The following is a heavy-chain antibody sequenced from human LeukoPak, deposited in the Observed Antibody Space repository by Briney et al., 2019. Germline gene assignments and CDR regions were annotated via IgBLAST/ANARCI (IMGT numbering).Heavy chain of an antibody. CDR1: GYIFTSYG. Sequence: ASVKVSCKASGYIFTSYGISWVRQAPGQGLEWMGWISTYNGNTNYAQDFQDRVTMTTDTSTTTAYMELRSLRSDDTAVYYCARDQTTVTPIDYWGQGTLITVSS. D-gene: IGHD4-17*01. J-gene: IGHJ4*02. V-gene: IGHV1-18*01. CDR3: ARDQTTVTPIDY. CDR2: ISTYNGNT.